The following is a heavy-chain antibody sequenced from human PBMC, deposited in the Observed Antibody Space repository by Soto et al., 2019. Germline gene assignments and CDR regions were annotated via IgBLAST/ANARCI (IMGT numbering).Heavy chain of an antibody. V-gene: IGHV4-61*01. Sequence: SEPMCLTCTVSGVSVSSGSYYWSWIRQPPGKGLEWIGYIYYSGSTNYNPSLKSRVTISVDTSISTASMELTRLTSDDTAIYYCARGDSTDCSNGVCSFFYNHDMDVWGQGTTVTVSS. CDR2: IYYSGST. CDR1: GVSVSSGSYY. D-gene: IGHD2-8*01. CDR3: ARGDSTDCSNGVCSFFYNHDMDV. J-gene: IGHJ6*02.